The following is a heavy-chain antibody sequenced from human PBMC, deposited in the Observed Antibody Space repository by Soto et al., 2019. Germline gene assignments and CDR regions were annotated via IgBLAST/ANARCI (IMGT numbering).Heavy chain of an antibody. D-gene: IGHD5-18*01. CDR2: INADYGNT. J-gene: IGHJ6*02. CDR1: GYTFYSHS. Sequence: QAQLVQSGAEVRKPGASVKVSCKASGYTFYSHSISWVRQAHGQGLEWMGRINADYGNTQYAQKFRGRVTMTTDTSTTTVYMELTNLRSDDTAVHYCARCIQADNYYGMDVWGQGTTVTVSS. V-gene: IGHV1-18*01. CDR3: ARCIQADNYYGMDV.